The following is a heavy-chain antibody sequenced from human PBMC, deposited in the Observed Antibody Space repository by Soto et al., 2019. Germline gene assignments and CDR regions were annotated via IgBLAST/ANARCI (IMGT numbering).Heavy chain of an antibody. CDR2: IVVGSGNT. D-gene: IGHD3-3*01. CDR1: GFTFTSSA. V-gene: IGHV1-58*02. CDR3: AAEAHYDFWSGYWPDAFDI. Sequence: GASVKVSCKASGFTFTSSAMQWVRQARGQRLEWIGWIVVGSGNTNYAQKFQERVTITRDMSTSTAYMELSSLRSGDTAVYYCAAEAHYDFWSGYWPDAFDIWGQGTMVTVSS. J-gene: IGHJ3*02.